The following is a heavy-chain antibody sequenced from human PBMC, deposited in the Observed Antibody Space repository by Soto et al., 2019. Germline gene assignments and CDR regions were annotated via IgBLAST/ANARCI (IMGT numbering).Heavy chain of an antibody. CDR2: ISHSGST. D-gene: IGHD1-7*01. V-gene: IGHV4-59*01. CDR3: AGAGNYRFDY. Sequence: SETLSLTCTVSGGAIGSYYWSWIRQPPGKGREWMGYISHSGSTNYNHSLKSRVTISVDTSKNQFSLKLSSVTAADTAVYYCAGAGNYRFDYWGQGILVTVSS. J-gene: IGHJ4*02. CDR1: GGAIGSYY.